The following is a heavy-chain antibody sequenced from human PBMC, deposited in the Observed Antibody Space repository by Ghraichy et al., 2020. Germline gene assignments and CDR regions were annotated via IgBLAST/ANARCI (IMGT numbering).Heavy chain of an antibody. Sequence: SETLSLTCTVSGYSIRSGYFWGWVRQSPGKGLEWIGSVYHTGSTHHNPSLERRLTILVDTSMNHFSLKLRSVNAADTAVYYCARPASHNDLEGFDIWGQGTVVIVSS. CDR2: VYHTGST. D-gene: IGHD1-1*01. V-gene: IGHV4-38-2*02. CDR1: GYSIRSGYF. J-gene: IGHJ3*02. CDR3: ARPASHNDLEGFDI.